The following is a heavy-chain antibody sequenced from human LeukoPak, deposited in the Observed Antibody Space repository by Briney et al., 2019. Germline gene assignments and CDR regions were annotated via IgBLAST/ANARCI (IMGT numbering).Heavy chain of an antibody. D-gene: IGHD6-6*01. CDR2: IKKDGSEK. CDR1: GFTFSSHW. CDR3: AKMGYRSSSGDY. Sequence: GGSLRLSYAASGFTFSSHWMSWVRQAPGKGLEWVANIKKDGSEKYYVDAVKGRFTISRDNAKNSLYLQMNSLRAEDTAVYYCAKMGYRSSSGDYWGQGTLVTVSS. J-gene: IGHJ4*02. V-gene: IGHV3-7*01.